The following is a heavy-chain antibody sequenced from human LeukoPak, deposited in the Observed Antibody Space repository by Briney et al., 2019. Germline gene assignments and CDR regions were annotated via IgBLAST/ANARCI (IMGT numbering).Heavy chain of an antibody. CDR1: GFTFSTYE. Sequence: GGSLRLSCAASGFTFSTYEMSWVRRAPGRGLEWVSYISGSGTTMYYADSVKGRFTISRDNAKNSLYLQMNSLRAEDTAVYYCAEAVPKSGLWGQGTLVTVSS. V-gene: IGHV3-48*03. CDR2: ISGSGTTM. CDR3: AEAVPKSGL. J-gene: IGHJ4*02. D-gene: IGHD6-19*01.